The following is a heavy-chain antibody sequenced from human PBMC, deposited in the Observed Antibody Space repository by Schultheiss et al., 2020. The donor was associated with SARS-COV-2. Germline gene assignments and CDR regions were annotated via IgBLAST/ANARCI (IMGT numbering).Heavy chain of an antibody. J-gene: IGHJ6*02. CDR3: ARWNTAITIFGVVTRYGMDV. D-gene: IGHD3-3*01. V-gene: IGHV1-18*01. CDR1: GYTFTSYG. CDR2: SSAYNGDT. Sequence: ASVKVSCKASGYTFTSYGISWVRQAPGQGPEWMGWSSAYNGDTKYAQKLQGRVTMTTDTSTSTAYMELRSLRSDDTAVYYCARWNTAITIFGVVTRYGMDVWGQGTTVTVSS.